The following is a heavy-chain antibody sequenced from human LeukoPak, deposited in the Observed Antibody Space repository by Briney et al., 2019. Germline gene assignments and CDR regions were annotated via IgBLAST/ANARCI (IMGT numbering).Heavy chain of an antibody. CDR1: GGSISSNNYD. Sequence: RPSETLSLTCTGSGGSISSNNYDWGCVSQPPGKKREWVGISSYRGYTYYNPSLHSRVTMSVDTTNNQFSLRLSSVPAADTAVYYFARRYTSSWYDAFDIWGQGTMVTVSS. CDR2: SSYRGYT. J-gene: IGHJ3*02. D-gene: IGHD6-13*01. CDR3: ARRYTSSWYDAFDI. V-gene: IGHV4-39*01.